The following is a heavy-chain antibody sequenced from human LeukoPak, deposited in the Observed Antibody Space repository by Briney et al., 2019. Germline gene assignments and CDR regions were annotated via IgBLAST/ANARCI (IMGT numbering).Heavy chain of an antibody. CDR1: GGSVSSGSYY. Sequence: PSETLSLTCTVSGGSVSSGSYYWSWIRQPPGKGLEWIGNIYYSGSTNYNPSLKSRVTISVDTSKNQFSLKLSSVTAADTAVYHCARDYSGSYYSLDYWGQGTLVTVSS. CDR2: IYYSGST. D-gene: IGHD1-26*01. V-gene: IGHV4-61*01. J-gene: IGHJ4*02. CDR3: ARDYSGSYYSLDY.